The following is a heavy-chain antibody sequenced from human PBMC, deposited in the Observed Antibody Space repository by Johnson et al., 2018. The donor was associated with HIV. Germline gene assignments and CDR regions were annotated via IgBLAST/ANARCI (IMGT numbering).Heavy chain of an antibody. CDR1: GFTFSSYA. Sequence: QMQLVESGGGVVQPGGSLGVSCVASGFTFSSYAMHWVRQAPGKGLEWVAVISYDGSNKYYADSVKGRFTISRDNSKNTLYLQLNSLRAEDTAVYYCARALSRFGVSDACDVWGQGTMVTVSS. CDR3: ARALSRFGVSDACDV. V-gene: IGHV3-30*04. D-gene: IGHD3-10*01. J-gene: IGHJ3*01. CDR2: ISYDGSNK.